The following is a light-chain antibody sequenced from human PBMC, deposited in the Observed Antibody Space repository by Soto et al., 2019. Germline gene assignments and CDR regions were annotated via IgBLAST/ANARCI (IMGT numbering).Light chain of an antibody. J-gene: IGKJ3*01. CDR1: QSISDW. CDR3: QQYNNYLFT. CDR2: KAS. Sequence: DIQMTQSPSTLSASVGDRVTITCRASQSISDWLAWYQQKPGKVPKLLIYKASTLESGVPSRFSGSGSGTEFTLTISSLQTDDFATYYCQQYNNYLFTFGPGTKVDI. V-gene: IGKV1-5*03.